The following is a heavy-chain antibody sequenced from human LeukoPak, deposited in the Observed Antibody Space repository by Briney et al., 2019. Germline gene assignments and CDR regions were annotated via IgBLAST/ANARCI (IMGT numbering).Heavy chain of an antibody. Sequence: ASVKVSCKASGYTFTSYGISWVRQAPGQGLEWMGWISAYNGNTNYAQKLQGRVTMTTDTSTSTAYTELRSLRSDDTAVYYCARAYYYGSGSYNTPEDYWGQGTLVTVSS. J-gene: IGHJ4*02. D-gene: IGHD3-10*01. CDR1: GYTFTSYG. V-gene: IGHV1-18*01. CDR3: ARAYYYGSGSYNTPEDY. CDR2: ISAYNGNT.